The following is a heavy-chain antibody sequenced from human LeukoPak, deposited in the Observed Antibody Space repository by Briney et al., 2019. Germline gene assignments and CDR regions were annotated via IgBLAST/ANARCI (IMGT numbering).Heavy chain of an antibody. J-gene: IGHJ4*02. D-gene: IGHD6-13*01. V-gene: IGHV3-33*01. Sequence: GRSLRLSWAASGLMFSSYGMDWVRQAPGKGLEWVAVIWYDGSNKYYADSVKGRFTISRDISKNTLYLQMNSLRAEDTAVYYSARDGPIAAAASSGYFDYWGQGSLVTVSS. CDR1: GLMFSSYG. CDR3: ARDGPIAAAASSGYFDY. CDR2: IWYDGSNK.